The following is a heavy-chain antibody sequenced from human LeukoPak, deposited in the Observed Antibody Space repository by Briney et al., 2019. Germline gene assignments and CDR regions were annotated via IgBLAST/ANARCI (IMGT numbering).Heavy chain of an antibody. D-gene: IGHD6-19*01. J-gene: IGHJ2*01. V-gene: IGHV4-34*01. CDR3: ARQQWLPNWYFDL. CDR1: GGSFSGYY. CDR2: INHSGST. Sequence: PSETLSLTCAVYGGSFSGYYWSWIRQPPGKGLEWIGEINHSGSTNYNPSLKSRVTISVDTSKNQFSLKLSSVTAADTAVYYCARQQWLPNWYFDLWGHGTLVTVSS.